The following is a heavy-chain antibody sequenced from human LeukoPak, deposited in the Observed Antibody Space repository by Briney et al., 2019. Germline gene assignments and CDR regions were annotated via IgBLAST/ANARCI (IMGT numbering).Heavy chain of an antibody. CDR1: GGTFSSYA. CDR3: ARSYGSGSTFDY. D-gene: IGHD3-10*01. CDR2: IIPILGIA. J-gene: IGHJ4*02. V-gene: IGHV1-69*04. Sequence: ASVKVSCKASGGTFSSYAISWVRQAPGQGLEWMGRIIPILGIANYAQKFQGRVTTTADKSTSTAYMELSSLRSEDTAVYYCARSYGSGSTFDYWGQGTLVTVSS.